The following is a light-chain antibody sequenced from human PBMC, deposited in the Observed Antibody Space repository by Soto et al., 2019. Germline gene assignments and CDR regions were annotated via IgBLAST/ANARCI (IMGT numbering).Light chain of an antibody. CDR3: LQGTHWPWT. Sequence: DVVMTQSPLFLPVTLGQPASISCRSSQSLIHSDGNTYLSWFQQRPGQSPRRLIYEVSDRDSGDPDRFPGRGSGTDFTRKISRVEAEDVGVYYCLQGTHWPWTFGQGTEVEIK. CDR1: QSLIHSDGNTY. CDR2: EVS. V-gene: IGKV2-30*02. J-gene: IGKJ1*01.